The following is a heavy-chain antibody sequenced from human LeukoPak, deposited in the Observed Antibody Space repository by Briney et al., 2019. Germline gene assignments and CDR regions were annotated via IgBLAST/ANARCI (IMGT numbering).Heavy chain of an antibody. D-gene: IGHD3-22*01. CDR3: ARSGSGNYYDSSNWFDP. CDR1: GGSISSGGYY. V-gene: IGHV4-30-2*01. Sequence: SETLSLTCTVSGGSISSGGYYWSWIRQPPGKGLEWIGYIYHSGSTYYNPSLKSRVTISVDRSKNQFSLKLSSVTAADTAVYYCARSGSGNYYDSSNWFDPWGQGTLVTVSS. CDR2: IYHSGST. J-gene: IGHJ5*02.